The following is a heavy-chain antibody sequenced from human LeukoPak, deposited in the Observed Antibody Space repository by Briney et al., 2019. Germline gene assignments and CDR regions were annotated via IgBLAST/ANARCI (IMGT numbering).Heavy chain of an antibody. D-gene: IGHD2-2*01. CDR2: INPNNGGT. Sequence: ASVKVSCKASGYTFTGYFMHWVRQAPGQGLEWMGWINPNNGGTHYAEKFQGRVTMTRDTSINTAFMDLSSLRSDDTAVYYCARVRPSFRYYYMDVWGKGTTVTVSS. CDR1: GYTFTGYF. CDR3: ARVRPSFRYYYMDV. J-gene: IGHJ6*03. V-gene: IGHV1-2*02.